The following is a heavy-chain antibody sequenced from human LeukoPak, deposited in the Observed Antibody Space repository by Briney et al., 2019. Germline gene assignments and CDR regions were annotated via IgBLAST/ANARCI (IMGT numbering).Heavy chain of an antibody. CDR2: MNPNSGNT. V-gene: IGHV1-8*01. D-gene: IGHD3-3*01. J-gene: IGHJ4*02. CDR3: ARSYYDFWSGVTPVGY. Sequence: AASVKVSCKASGYTFTSYDINWVRQATGQGLEWMGWMNPNSGNTGYAQKFQGRVTMTRNTSISTAYMELSSLRSEDTAVYYCARSYYDFWSGVTPVGYWGQGTLVTVSS. CDR1: GYTFTSYD.